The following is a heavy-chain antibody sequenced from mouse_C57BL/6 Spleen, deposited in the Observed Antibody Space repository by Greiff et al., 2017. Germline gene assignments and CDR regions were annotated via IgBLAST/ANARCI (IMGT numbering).Heavy chain of an antibody. CDR3: TRAYYGNSWFAY. CDR2: ISSGGDYI. V-gene: IGHV5-9-1*02. J-gene: IGHJ3*01. CDR1: GFTFSSYA. Sequence: EVQVVESGEGLVKPGGSLKLSCAASGFTFSSYAMSWVRQTPEKRLEWVAYISSGGDYIYYADTVKGRFTISRDNARNTLYLQMSSLKSEDTAMYYCTRAYYGNSWFAYWGQGTLVTVSA. D-gene: IGHD2-10*01.